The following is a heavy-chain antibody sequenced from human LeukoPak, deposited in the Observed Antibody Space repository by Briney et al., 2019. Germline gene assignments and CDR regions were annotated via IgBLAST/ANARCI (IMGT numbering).Heavy chain of an antibody. Sequence: GGSLRLSCAASGFTFSDYYMSWIRQAPGKGLEWVSYISSSSSYTNYADSVKGRFTISRDNAKNSLYLQMNSLRAEDTAVYYCASAIPTAVVHYWGQGTLVTVSS. CDR2: ISSSSSYT. J-gene: IGHJ4*02. D-gene: IGHD5-18*01. CDR1: GFTFSDYY. CDR3: ASAIPTAVVHY. V-gene: IGHV3-11*06.